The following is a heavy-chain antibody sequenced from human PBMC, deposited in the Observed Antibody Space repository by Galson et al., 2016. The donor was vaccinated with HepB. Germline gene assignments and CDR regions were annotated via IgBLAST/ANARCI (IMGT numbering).Heavy chain of an antibody. Sequence: SLRLSCAASGFTFGDYVMSWFRQAPGKGLEWVGFIRSKAYGGTTEYAASVKGRFTISRDDSKSIAYLQMNSLKTEDTGVYYCSRITMIYGWWVPDYWGQGTLVTVSS. J-gene: IGHJ4*02. CDR1: GFTFGDYV. D-gene: IGHD3-22*01. CDR2: IRSKAYGGTT. CDR3: SRITMIYGWWVPDY. V-gene: IGHV3-49*03.